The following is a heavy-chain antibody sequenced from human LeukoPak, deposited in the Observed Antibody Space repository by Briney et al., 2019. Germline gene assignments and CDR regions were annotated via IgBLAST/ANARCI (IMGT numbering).Heavy chain of an antibody. V-gene: IGHV1-2*02. D-gene: IGHD3-3*01. CDR1: GYTFTGYY. Sequence: ASVKVSCKASGYTFTGYYMHWVRQAPGQGLEWMGWINPNSGGTNYAQKFQGRVTMTRDTSISTAYMELSRLRSDDTAVYYCAARGITIFGVVIPPDYWGQGTLVTVSS. CDR2: INPNSGGT. J-gene: IGHJ4*02. CDR3: AARGITIFGVVIPPDY.